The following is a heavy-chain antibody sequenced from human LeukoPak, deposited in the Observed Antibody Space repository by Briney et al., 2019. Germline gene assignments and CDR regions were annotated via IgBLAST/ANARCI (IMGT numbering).Heavy chain of an antibody. V-gene: IGHV3-48*01. CDR2: INSLSSTI. Sequence: GGSLRLSCAASGFTFSSYNMNWVRQTPGKGLEWVSYINSLSSTIYYADSVKGRFTISRDNAKNSLYLQMNSLRAEDTGVYYCARSGTYNWFDPWGQGTLVTVSS. CDR1: GFTFSSYN. D-gene: IGHD1-26*01. CDR3: ARSGTYNWFDP. J-gene: IGHJ5*02.